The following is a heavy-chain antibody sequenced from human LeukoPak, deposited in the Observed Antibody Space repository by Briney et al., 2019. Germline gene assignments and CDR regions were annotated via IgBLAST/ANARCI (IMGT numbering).Heavy chain of an antibody. Sequence: SETLSLTCTVSGGSISSYYWSWIRQPPGKGLEWIGYIYNSGSTNYNPSLKSRVTISVDTSKNKFSLKLSSVTAADTAVYYCAKGGYSYGYDDDFDYWGQGTLVTVSS. J-gene: IGHJ4*02. CDR3: AKGGYSYGYDDDFDY. CDR1: GGSISSYY. V-gene: IGHV4-59*01. CDR2: IYNSGST. D-gene: IGHD5-18*01.